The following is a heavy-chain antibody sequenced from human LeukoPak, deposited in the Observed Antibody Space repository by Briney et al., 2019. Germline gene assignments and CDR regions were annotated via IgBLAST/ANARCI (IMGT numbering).Heavy chain of an antibody. CDR1: EFTFSSYW. Sequence: GGPLRLSCAASEFTFSSYWMHWVRQAPGKGLVWVSRIKSDGSTTSYADSVKGRFTISRDISKNTLNLHLNSLRVEDTAVYYCAKDGMSMDSSWFDYWGQGTLVTVSS. J-gene: IGHJ4*02. V-gene: IGHV3-74*01. CDR2: IKSDGSTT. D-gene: IGHD6-13*01. CDR3: AKDGMSMDSSWFDY.